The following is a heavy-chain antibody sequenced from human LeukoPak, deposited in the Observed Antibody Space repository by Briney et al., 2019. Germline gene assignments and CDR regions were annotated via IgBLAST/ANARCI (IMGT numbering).Heavy chain of an antibody. CDR2: IIAYNGNT. J-gene: IGHJ3*02. CDR3: ARDQSVRLLQTSSTYFKHVFAI. V-gene: IGHV1-18*01. Sequence: ASVKVSCKASGYTFTSYGISWVRQAPGLGLEWMGWIIAYNGNTNYAQKVQGRVTMTTDTSTSTAYMELRSLRFDDTAVYYCARDQSVRLLQTSSTYFKHVFAIWGQGSMVTVSS. CDR1: GYTFTSYG. D-gene: IGHD6-13*01.